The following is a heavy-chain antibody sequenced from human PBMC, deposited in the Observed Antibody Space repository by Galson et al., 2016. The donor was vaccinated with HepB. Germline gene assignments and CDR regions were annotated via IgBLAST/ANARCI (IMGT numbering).Heavy chain of an antibody. CDR3: ASNIWG. D-gene: IGHD3-16*01. CDR2: ISTNGDEQ. J-gene: IGHJ1*01. V-gene: IGHV3-7*03. CDR1: GFSFSRYW. Sequence: LRLSCAASGFSFSRYWMSWVRQAPGKGLQYVATISTNGDEQYYVDSVRGRFTISRDNAKNSLSLQMNSLRAEDTAVYFCASNIWGWGQGTLVTVSS.